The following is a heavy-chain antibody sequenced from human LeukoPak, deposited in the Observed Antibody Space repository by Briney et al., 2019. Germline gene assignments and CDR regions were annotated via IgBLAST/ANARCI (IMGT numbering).Heavy chain of an antibody. CDR3: ARVPTMARGGLMDNWFDP. D-gene: IGHD3-10*01. J-gene: IGHJ5*02. Sequence: ASVKVSCKASGYTFTSYDINWVRQATGQGLEWMGWMNPNSGNTGYAQKFQSRVTMTRNTSISTAYMELSSLRSEDTAVYYCARVPTMARGGLMDNWFDPWGQGTLVTVSS. CDR2: MNPNSGNT. V-gene: IGHV1-8*01. CDR1: GYTFTSYD.